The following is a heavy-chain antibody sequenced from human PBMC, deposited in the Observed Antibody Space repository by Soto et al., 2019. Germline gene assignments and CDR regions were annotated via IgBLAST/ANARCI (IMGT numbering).Heavy chain of an antibody. D-gene: IGHD2-15*01. Sequence: SETLSLTCTVSGGSISSYYWSWIRQPPGKGLEWIGYIYYSGSTNYNPSLKSRVTISVDTSKNQFSLKLSSVTAADTAVYYCARDSPYCSGGSCYPYFDYWGQGTLVTVSS. CDR2: IYYSGST. CDR1: GGSISSYY. J-gene: IGHJ4*02. V-gene: IGHV4-59*01. CDR3: ARDSPYCSGGSCYPYFDY.